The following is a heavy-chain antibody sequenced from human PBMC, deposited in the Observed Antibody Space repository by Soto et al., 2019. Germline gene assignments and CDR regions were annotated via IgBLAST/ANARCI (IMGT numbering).Heavy chain of an antibody. J-gene: IGHJ6*02. Sequence: QVPLQESGPGLVKPSETLSLTCTVSGDSMSPFYWNWIRQSPGKGLEWIGYIYYSGNTNYNPSLKSRVAISVDTSKNQFYLKLRAVTAADTAGYYCARGVYDYWSGYDAGSGLDVWGQGTTVTVSS. CDR1: GDSMSPFY. CDR3: ARGVYDYWSGYDAGSGLDV. D-gene: IGHD3-3*01. CDR2: IYYSGNT. V-gene: IGHV4-59*13.